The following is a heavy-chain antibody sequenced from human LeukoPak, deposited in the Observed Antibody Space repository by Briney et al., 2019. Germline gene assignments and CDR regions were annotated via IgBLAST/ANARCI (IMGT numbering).Heavy chain of an antibody. CDR3: ARGGDGYNWSYYYYYMDV. CDR2: IYTSGST. V-gene: IGHV4-61*02. CDR1: GGSISSGSYY. D-gene: IGHD5-24*01. Sequence: SETLSLTCTVSGGSISSGSYYWSWIRQPAGKGLEWIGRIYTSGSTNYNPSLKSRVTISVDTSKNQFSLKLSSVTAADTAVYYCARGGDGYNWSYYYYYMDVWGKGTTVTVSS. J-gene: IGHJ6*03.